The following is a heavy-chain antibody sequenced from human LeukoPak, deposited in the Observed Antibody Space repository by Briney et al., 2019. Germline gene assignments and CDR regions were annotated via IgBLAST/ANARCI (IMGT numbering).Heavy chain of an antibody. Sequence: GGSLRLSCTASGFTFNSYSMNWVRQAPGKGLEWVGFIRSKAYGGTTEYAASVKGRFTISRDDSKSIAYLQMNSLKTEDTAVYYCTSYSGYDLLGAFDIWGQGTMVTVSS. CDR1: GFTFNSYS. CDR3: TSYSGYDLLGAFDI. CDR2: IRSKAYGGTT. D-gene: IGHD5-12*01. V-gene: IGHV3-49*04. J-gene: IGHJ3*02.